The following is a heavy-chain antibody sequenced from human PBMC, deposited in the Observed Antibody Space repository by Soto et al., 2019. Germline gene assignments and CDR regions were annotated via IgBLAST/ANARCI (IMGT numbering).Heavy chain of an antibody. V-gene: IGHV3-48*01. Sequence: GGSLRLSCAASGFTFSSYSMNWVRQAPGKGLEWVSYISSSSSTIYYADSVKGRFTISRDNAKNSLYLQMNSLRAEDTAVYYCASAEYSSGYYYTKSGYWGQGTLVTVSS. D-gene: IGHD3-22*01. CDR3: ASAEYSSGYYYTKSGY. CDR2: ISSSSSTI. CDR1: GFTFSSYS. J-gene: IGHJ4*02.